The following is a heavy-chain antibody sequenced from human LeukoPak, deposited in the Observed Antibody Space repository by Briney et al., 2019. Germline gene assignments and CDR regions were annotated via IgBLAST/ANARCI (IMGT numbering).Heavy chain of an antibody. Sequence: GGSLRLSCGASGFTFSSYWMSWVRQAPGKGLEWVANIKQDGSEKYYVDSVKGRFTISRDNAKNSLYLQMNSLRAEDTAVYYCARGRAMVHYWGQGTLVTVSS. CDR2: IKQDGSEK. CDR3: ARGRAMVHY. V-gene: IGHV3-7*01. J-gene: IGHJ4*02. D-gene: IGHD5-18*01. CDR1: GFTFSSYW.